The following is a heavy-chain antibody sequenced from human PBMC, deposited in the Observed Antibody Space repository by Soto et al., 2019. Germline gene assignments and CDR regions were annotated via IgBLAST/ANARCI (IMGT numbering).Heavy chain of an antibody. J-gene: IGHJ6*02. D-gene: IGHD6-6*01. Sequence: QVQLVQSGAEVKKPGSSVKVSCKSSGGTFSSYAISWVRQAPGQGLEWMGGIIPIFGTANYAQKFQGRVTITADESTSTDYMELSSMRPEDTAVYYRASPTYSSSSVLGMDFLVQGTTVTVSS. CDR2: IIPIFGTA. CDR1: GGTFSSYA. V-gene: IGHV1-69*12. CDR3: ASPTYSSSSVLGMDF.